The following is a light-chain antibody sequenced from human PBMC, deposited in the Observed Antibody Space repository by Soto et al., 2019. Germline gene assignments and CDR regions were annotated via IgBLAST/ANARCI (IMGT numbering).Light chain of an antibody. CDR1: QSVSTN. J-gene: IGKJ3*01. V-gene: IGKV3-15*01. CDR3: QHYSSWPT. Sequence: EIVMTQSPGTLSVSPGEGATLSCRASQSVSTNLAWYQQKPGQAPRLLIYGASTRATGIPARFSGSGSGTDFTLTISGLQSEDSAFYYCQHYSSWPTFGPGTKVDIK. CDR2: GAS.